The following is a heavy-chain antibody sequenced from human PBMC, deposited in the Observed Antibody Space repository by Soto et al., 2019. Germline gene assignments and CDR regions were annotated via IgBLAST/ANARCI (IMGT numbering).Heavy chain of an antibody. J-gene: IGHJ3*02. D-gene: IGHD3-16*01. Sequence: GGSLRLSCAASGFRLSRFGMHWVRQAPGKGLEWVAVISFDESETFYADSVQGRFTISRDISKNTLYLQMNGLRAEDTALYYCAKAYGTSSYGASEIWGQGTMVTVSS. CDR2: ISFDESET. CDR1: GFRLSRFG. CDR3: AKAYGTSSYGASEI. V-gene: IGHV3-30*18.